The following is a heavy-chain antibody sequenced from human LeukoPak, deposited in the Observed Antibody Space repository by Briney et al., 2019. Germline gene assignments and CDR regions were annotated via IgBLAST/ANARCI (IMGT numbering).Heavy chain of an antibody. D-gene: IGHD6-19*01. CDR1: GGSISSGDYY. J-gene: IGHJ4*02. CDR3: ARGYSSWSSDY. CDR2: IYSSGST. V-gene: IGHV4-61*02. Sequence: KASETLSLTCTVSGGSISSGDYYWSWIRQPAGKGLEWIGRIYSSGSTNYNPSLKSRVTISMDTSKNQFSLKLSSVTAADTAIYYCARGYSSWSSDYWGQGTLVAVSS.